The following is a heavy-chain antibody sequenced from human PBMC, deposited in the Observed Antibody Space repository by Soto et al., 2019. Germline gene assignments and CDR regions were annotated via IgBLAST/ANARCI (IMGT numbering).Heavy chain of an antibody. CDR1: GGSISSSYYS. CDR2: VYYSGST. V-gene: IGHV4-39*01. Sequence: SETLSLTCTLSGGSISSSYYSWGWIRQPPGKGLEWIGSVYYSGSTYYKPSLKIRVTISVDTSKNQFSLKLTSVTAADTAVYYCASSYTSGWSGHFHPWGQGTLVTVSS. J-gene: IGHJ5*02. D-gene: IGHD6-19*01. CDR3: ASSYTSGWSGHFHP.